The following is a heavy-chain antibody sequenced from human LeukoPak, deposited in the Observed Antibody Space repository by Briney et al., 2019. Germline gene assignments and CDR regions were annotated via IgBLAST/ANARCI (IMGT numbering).Heavy chain of an antibody. J-gene: IGHJ4*02. CDR2: ISSSGSTI. CDR3: ARDGSYSSSPNY. D-gene: IGHD6-6*01. V-gene: IGHV3-48*04. CDR1: GFTFSSYS. Sequence: GGSLRLSCAASGFTFSSYSMNWVRQAPGKGLEWVSYISSSGSTIYYADSVKGRFTISRDNAKNSLYLQMNSLRAEDTAVYYCARDGSYSSSPNYWGQGTLVTVSS.